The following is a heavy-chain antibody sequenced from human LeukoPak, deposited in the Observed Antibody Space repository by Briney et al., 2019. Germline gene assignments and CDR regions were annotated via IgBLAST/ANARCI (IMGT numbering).Heavy chain of an antibody. Sequence: PSETLSLTCTVSSDSISSYYWSWIRQPPGKGLEWIGYIYYSGSTKYHPSLKSRVTISVDTSKNQFSLQLGSVTAADTAVYYCARHIIYSKKPSFDHWGQGTLVTVSS. J-gene: IGHJ4*02. V-gene: IGHV4-59*01. CDR1: SDSISSYY. D-gene: IGHD4-11*01. CDR3: ARHIIYSKKPSFDH. CDR2: IYYSGST.